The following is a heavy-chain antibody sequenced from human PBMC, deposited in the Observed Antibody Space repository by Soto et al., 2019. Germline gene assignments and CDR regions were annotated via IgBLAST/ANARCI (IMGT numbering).Heavy chain of an antibody. CDR1: GGSISSYY. D-gene: IGHD3-10*01. Sequence: SETLSLTCTVSGGSISSYYWSWIRQPPGKGLEWIGYIYYSGSTNYNPSLKSRVTISVDTSKNQFSLKLSSVTAADTAVYYCARERVRGISDYWGQGTLVTVSS. CDR2: IYYSGST. J-gene: IGHJ4*02. CDR3: ARERVRGISDY. V-gene: IGHV4-59*01.